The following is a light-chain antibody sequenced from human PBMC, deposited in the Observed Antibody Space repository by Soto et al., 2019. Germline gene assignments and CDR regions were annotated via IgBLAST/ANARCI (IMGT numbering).Light chain of an antibody. CDR2: GAS. Sequence: IVLTQSPGTLSSSPWERATLSCRASQSVSTNNLAWYQQRPGQAPRLLIYGASNRATGIPDRFSGSGSGTDFTLTISRLEPEDFAVYYCQQYGSSGTFGQGTKVDI. V-gene: IGKV3-20*01. CDR1: QSVSTNN. J-gene: IGKJ1*01. CDR3: QQYGSSGT.